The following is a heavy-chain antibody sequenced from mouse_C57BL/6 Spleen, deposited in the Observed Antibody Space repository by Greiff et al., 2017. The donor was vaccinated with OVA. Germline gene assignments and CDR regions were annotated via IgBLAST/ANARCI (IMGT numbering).Heavy chain of an antibody. CDR2: IYPGDGDT. V-gene: IGHV1-82*01. D-gene: IGHD2-4*01. CDR3: ARGEYYDYDGGFAY. CDR1: GYAFSSSW. J-gene: IGHJ3*01. Sequence: QVQLQQSGPELVKPGASVKIFCKASGYAFSSSWMNWVKQRPGKGLEWIGRIYPGDGDTNYNGKFKGKATLTADKSSSTAYMQLSSLTSEDSAVYFCARGEYYDYDGGFAYWGQGTLVTVSA.